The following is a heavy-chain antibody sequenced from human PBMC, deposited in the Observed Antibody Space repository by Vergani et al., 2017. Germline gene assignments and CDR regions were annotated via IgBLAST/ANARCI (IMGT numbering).Heavy chain of an antibody. Sequence: EVQLVESGGGLVQPGRSLRLSCTASGFTFGDYAMSWFRQAPGKGLEWVGFIRSKAYGGTTEYAASVKGRFTISRDDSKSIAYLQMNSLKTEDTAVYYCATLPLQTQQQVTSWGQGTLVTVSS. CDR1: GFTFGDYA. D-gene: IGHD6-13*01. V-gene: IGHV3-49*03. J-gene: IGHJ5*02. CDR2: IRSKAYGGTT. CDR3: ATLPLQTQQQVTS.